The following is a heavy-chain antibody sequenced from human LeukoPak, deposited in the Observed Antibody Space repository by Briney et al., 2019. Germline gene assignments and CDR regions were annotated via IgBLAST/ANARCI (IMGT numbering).Heavy chain of an antibody. CDR3: ARHVDAQYYYYYYMDV. J-gene: IGHJ6*03. CDR2: IYYSGST. CDR1: GGSISSYY. V-gene: IGHV4-59*08. Sequence: PSETLSLTCTVSGGSISSYYWSWIRQPPGKGLEWIGYIYYSGSTNYNPSLKSRVTISVDTSKNQFSLKLSSVTAADTAVYYCARHVDAQYYYYYYMDVWGKGTTVTISS. D-gene: IGHD2-15*01.